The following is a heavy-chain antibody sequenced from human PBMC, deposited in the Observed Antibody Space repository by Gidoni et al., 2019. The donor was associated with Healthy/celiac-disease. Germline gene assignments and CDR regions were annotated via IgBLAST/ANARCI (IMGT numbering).Heavy chain of an antibody. CDR1: GGTFSSYA. CDR2: IIPILGIA. J-gene: IGHJ5*02. CDR3: ARPIAARENWFDP. V-gene: IGHV1-69*09. Sequence: QVQLVQSGAEVKKPGSSVKVSCKASGGTFSSYAISWVRQAPGQGLEWMGRIIPILGIANYAQKFQGRVTITADKSTSTAYMELSSLRSEDTAVYYCARPIAARENWFDPWGQGTLVTVSS. D-gene: IGHD6-6*01.